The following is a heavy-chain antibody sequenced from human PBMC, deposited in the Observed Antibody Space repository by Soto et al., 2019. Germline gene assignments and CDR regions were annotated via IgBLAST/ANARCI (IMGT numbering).Heavy chain of an antibody. J-gene: IGHJ3*02. Sequence: QVQLVESGGGVVQPGRSLRLSCAASGFTFSSYGMHWVRQAPGKGLEWVAVISYDGSNKYYADSVKGRFTISRDNSKNTLYLQMNSLRAEDTAVYYCAKERLRFLEWFIDAFDIWGQGKMVTVSS. CDR3: AKERLRFLEWFIDAFDI. CDR2: ISYDGSNK. V-gene: IGHV3-30*18. CDR1: GFTFSSYG. D-gene: IGHD3-3*01.